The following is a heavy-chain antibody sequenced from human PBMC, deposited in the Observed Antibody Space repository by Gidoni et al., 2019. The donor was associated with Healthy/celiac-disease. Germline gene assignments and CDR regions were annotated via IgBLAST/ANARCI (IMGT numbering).Heavy chain of an antibody. Sequence: QVQLVESGGGVVQPGRSLSLSCAASGFTLRSYGLHWVRQAPGKGLEWVAVIWYDGSNKYYADSVKGRFTISRDNSKNTLYLQMNSLRAEDTAVYYCARDQGYSSPEDYGDPFDYWGQGTLVTVSS. D-gene: IGHD4-17*01. J-gene: IGHJ4*02. CDR2: IWYDGSNK. V-gene: IGHV3-33*08. CDR1: GFTLRSYG. CDR3: ARDQGYSSPEDYGDPFDY.